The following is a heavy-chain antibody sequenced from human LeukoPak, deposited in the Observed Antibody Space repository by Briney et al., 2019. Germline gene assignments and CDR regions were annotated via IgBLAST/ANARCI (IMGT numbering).Heavy chain of an antibody. CDR1: GYTFTVYY. J-gene: IGHJ5*02. CDR2: IIPIFGTA. CDR3: ARDPGYDFWSGPTGFDP. V-gene: IGHV1-69*13. D-gene: IGHD3-3*01. Sequence: SVRVSCKASGYTFTVYYMHWVRQPPGQGLEGMGGIIPIFGTANYPQKFQGRVTITADESTSTAYMELSSLRSEDTAVYYCARDPGYDFWSGPTGFDPWGQGTLVTVSS.